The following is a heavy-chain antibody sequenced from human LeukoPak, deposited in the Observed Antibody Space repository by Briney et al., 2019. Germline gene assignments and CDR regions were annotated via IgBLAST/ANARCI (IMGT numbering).Heavy chain of an antibody. CDR1: GFTFSSYW. Sequence: GGSLRLSCAASGFTFSSYWMHWVRQAPGKGLEWVANIKQDGGEKYYVDSVKGRFTISRDNTKNALFLQMNSLRAEDTAVYYCAGRNFDLWGQGTLVTVSS. CDR3: AGRNFDL. CDR2: IKQDGGEK. V-gene: IGHV3-7*01. J-gene: IGHJ4*02.